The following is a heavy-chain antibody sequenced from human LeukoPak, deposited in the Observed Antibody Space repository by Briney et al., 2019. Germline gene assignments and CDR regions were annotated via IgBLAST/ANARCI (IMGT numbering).Heavy chain of an antibody. CDR3: AKQSSEYSSSSFDY. Sequence: GGSLRLSCAASGFTFSSYAMSWVRQAPGKGLEWVSAISGSGGSTYYADSVKGRFTISRDNSKNTLYLQMDSRRAEDTAVYYCAKQSSEYSSSSFDYWGQGTLVSVSS. V-gene: IGHV3-23*01. D-gene: IGHD6-6*01. CDR1: GFTFSSYA. CDR2: ISGSGGST. J-gene: IGHJ4*02.